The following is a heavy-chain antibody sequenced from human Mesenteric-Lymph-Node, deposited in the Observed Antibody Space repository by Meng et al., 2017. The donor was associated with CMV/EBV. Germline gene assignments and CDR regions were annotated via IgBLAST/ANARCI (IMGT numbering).Heavy chain of an antibody. CDR3: ARESLLTGYCLDY. D-gene: IGHD3-9*01. V-gene: IGHV3-11*01. CDR1: GGSISSSSYY. J-gene: IGHJ4*02. Sequence: LSLTCTVSGGSISSSSYYWGWIRQPPGKGLEWVAYISDSGNTIFYADSVRCRFTIPRDNAENSLHLQMNNLRAEDTAVYYCARESLLTGYCLDYWGQGTLVTVSS. CDR2: ISDSGNTI.